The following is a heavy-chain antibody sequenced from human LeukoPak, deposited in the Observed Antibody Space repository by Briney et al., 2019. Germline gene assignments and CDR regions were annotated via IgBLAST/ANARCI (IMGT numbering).Heavy chain of an antibody. CDR1: GNSLTDLN. D-gene: IGHD3-3*01. V-gene: IGHV1-24*01. CDR2: FDPEQAKT. Sequence: APVKVSCKVSGNSLTDLNIQWVRQAPGKGLECMGGFDPEQAKTVYAENFQGRVIMTEDPSTDTAYMELSSLRSEDTAIYYCATRSGDFWSGYENWGQGTLVIVSS. J-gene: IGHJ4*02. CDR3: ATRSGDFWSGYEN.